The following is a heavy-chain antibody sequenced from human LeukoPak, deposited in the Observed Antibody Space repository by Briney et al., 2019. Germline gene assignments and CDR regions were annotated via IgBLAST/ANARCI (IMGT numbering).Heavy chain of an antibody. D-gene: IGHD3-10*01. CDR3: AKVWFGELSH. Sequence: GGSLRLSCSASGFTFSTVAMSWVRQAPGKGLEWVSAIGAGAGTNYAGSVQGRFTISRDNSKNTLYLQMDSLRAEDTAVYYCAKVWFGELSHWGQGTLVTVSS. V-gene: IGHV3-23*01. CDR1: GFTFSTVA. J-gene: IGHJ4*02. CDR2: IGAGAGT.